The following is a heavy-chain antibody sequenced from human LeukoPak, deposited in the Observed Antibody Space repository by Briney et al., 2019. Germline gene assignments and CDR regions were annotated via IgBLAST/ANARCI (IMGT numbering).Heavy chain of an antibody. D-gene: IGHD5-18*01. CDR1: GFTFDDYA. Sequence: GGSLRLSCAASGFTFDDYAMHWVRQVPGKGLEWVSGISWNSGSIGYADSVKGRFTISRDNAKNSLYLQMNSLRAEDTALYYCAKDRIQRGYLTGYFDYWGQGTLVTVSS. CDR2: ISWNSGSI. J-gene: IGHJ4*02. CDR3: AKDRIQRGYLTGYFDY. V-gene: IGHV3-9*01.